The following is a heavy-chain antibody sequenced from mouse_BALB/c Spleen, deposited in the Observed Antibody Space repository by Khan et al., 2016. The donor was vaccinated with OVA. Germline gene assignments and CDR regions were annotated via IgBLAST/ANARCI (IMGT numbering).Heavy chain of an antibody. V-gene: IGHV1-7*01. CDR3: ARRGRRWDIDD. J-gene: IGHJ2*01. CDR1: GYTFINYW. Sequence: QVRLQQSGAELAKPGASVKMSCKASGYTFINYWILWVKQRPGQGLEWIGYINPSTGYTEYNQNFKDKATLTAAKSSSTAYMQLSSLTYEDSAVYYYARRGRRWDIDDWGQGTTLTVSS. D-gene: IGHD3-3*01. CDR2: INPSTGYT.